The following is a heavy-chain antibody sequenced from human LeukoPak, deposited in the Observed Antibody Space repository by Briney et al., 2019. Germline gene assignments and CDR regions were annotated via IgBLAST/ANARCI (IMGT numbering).Heavy chain of an antibody. CDR2: IKSSGDST. Sequence: GGSLRLSCAASGFTFSSYAMSWVRQAPGEGLDWVSTIKSSGDSTAYAGSVKGRFTISRDNSKNALYLQMNSLRAEDTAVYYCARDYDTLWGAYYFDYWGQGTLVTVSS. CDR1: GFTFSSYA. V-gene: IGHV3-23*01. D-gene: IGHD3-9*01. CDR3: ARDYDTLWGAYYFDY. J-gene: IGHJ4*02.